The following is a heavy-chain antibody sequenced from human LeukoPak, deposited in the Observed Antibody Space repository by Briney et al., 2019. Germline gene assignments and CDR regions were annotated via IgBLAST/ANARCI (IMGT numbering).Heavy chain of an antibody. V-gene: IGHV4-34*01. J-gene: IGHJ4*02. Sequence: SETLSLTCAVYGGSFSGYYWSWIRQPPGKGLEWVGEINHSGSTNYNPSLKSRVTISVDTSKNQFSLKLSSVTAADTAVYYCARVGWAGYSSGWSLDYWGQGTLVTVSS. CDR1: GGSFSGYY. CDR3: ARVGWAGYSSGWSLDY. CDR2: INHSGST. D-gene: IGHD6-19*01.